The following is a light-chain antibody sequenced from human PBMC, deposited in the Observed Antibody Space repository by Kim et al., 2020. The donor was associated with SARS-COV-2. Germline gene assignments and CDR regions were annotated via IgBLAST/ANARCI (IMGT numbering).Light chain of an antibody. J-gene: IGLJ2*01. CDR2: EVN. Sequence: TTTCCRTSSDIVDYNYVSWYQQHPGKAPKLIIYEVNRRPSGVPDRFSGSKSGNTASLPVTGLQAEDEADYYCTTYESSNNVVVFGRGTKVTVL. CDR1: SSDIVDYNY. V-gene: IGLV2-8*01. CDR3: TTYESSNNVVV.